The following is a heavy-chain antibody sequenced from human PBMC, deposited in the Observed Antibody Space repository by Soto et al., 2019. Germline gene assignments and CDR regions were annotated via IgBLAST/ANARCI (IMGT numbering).Heavy chain of an antibody. J-gene: IGHJ4*02. CDR2: ITDTGGDA. CDR3: TTDNILCGTYSWNCY. D-gene: IGHD1-26*01. CDR1: GITFGSRA. V-gene: IGHV3-23*01. Sequence: EVQLLESGGDLIQPGGSLRLSCVASGITFGSRAMSWVRQAPGEGLEWVSTITDTGGDAKYADSVRGRFTISRDNSKKTLYLQMNSLKTEDTAVYYCTTDNILCGTYSWNCYWGRGAQVTVSS.